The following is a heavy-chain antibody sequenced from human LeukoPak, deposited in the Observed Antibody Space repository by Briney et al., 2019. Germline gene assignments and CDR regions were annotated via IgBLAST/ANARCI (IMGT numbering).Heavy chain of an antibody. D-gene: IGHD3-10*01. CDR1: GYTFTSYY. CDR3: AKDRSYYGTFDY. V-gene: IGHV1-46*01. CDR2: INPSGGST. Sequence: ASVKVSCKASGYTFTSYYMHWVRQAPGQGLEWMGIINPSGGSTSYAQKFQGRVTMTRDTSTSTVYMELSSLRAEDTAVYYCAKDRSYYGTFDYWGQGTLVTVSS. J-gene: IGHJ4*02.